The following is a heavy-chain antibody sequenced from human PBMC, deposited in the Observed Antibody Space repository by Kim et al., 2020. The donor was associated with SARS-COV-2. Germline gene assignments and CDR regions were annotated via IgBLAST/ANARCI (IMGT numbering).Heavy chain of an antibody. Sequence: SETLSLTCTVSGGSISSSSYYWGWIRQPPGKGLEWIGSIYYSGSTYYNPSLKSRVTISVDTSKNQFSLKLSSVTAADTAVYYCARDDYVWGSYRSNWFDPWGQGTLVTVSS. V-gene: IGHV4-39*07. CDR2: IYYSGST. J-gene: IGHJ5*02. D-gene: IGHD3-16*02. CDR3: ARDDYVWGSYRSNWFDP. CDR1: GGSISSSSYY.